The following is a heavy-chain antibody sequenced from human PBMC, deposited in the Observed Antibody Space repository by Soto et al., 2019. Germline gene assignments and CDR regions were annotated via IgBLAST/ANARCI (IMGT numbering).Heavy chain of an antibody. D-gene: IGHD2-21*02. J-gene: IGHJ4*02. Sequence: QVQLVQSGAEVKKPGASVKVSCKPSGYTFNTYYLHWVRQAPGQALEWMGVIHPSGGGTTYAQKFRGRVPVTRVTSPRTVFMELGSLSSADTAVYYCARGGHIAVVTASFDYWGQGTLVTVSS. V-gene: IGHV1-46*02. CDR3: ARGGHIAVVTASFDY. CDR1: GYTFNTYY. CDR2: IHPSGGGT.